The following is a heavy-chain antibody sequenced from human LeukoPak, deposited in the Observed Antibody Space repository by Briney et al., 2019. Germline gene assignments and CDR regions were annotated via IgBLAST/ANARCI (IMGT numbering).Heavy chain of an antibody. Sequence: GGSLRLSCAASGFTSSSYAMTWVRQAPGKGLEWVSAISGSGGSTYYADSVKGRFTISRDNSKNTLSLQMNSLRAEDTAVYYCAKGGVLAASDYWGQGTLVTVSS. J-gene: IGHJ4*02. V-gene: IGHV3-23*01. D-gene: IGHD3-3*01. CDR1: GFTSSSYA. CDR2: ISGSGGST. CDR3: AKGGVLAASDY.